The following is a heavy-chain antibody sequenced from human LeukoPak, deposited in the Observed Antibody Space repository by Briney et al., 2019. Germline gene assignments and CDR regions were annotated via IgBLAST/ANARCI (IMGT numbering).Heavy chain of an antibody. CDR2: INTDGTVT. J-gene: IGHJ4*02. Sequence: GGSLRLSFAASGFTFSKYWMLWVRQAPGKGLESVSRINTDGTVTTYADSVKGRFTVSRDNADNTMFLQKNSVRDEDTAVYYCATKQWLAPPPDSWGQGTPVTVSS. V-gene: IGHV3-74*01. CDR1: GFTFSKYW. CDR3: ATKQWLAPPPDS. D-gene: IGHD6-19*01.